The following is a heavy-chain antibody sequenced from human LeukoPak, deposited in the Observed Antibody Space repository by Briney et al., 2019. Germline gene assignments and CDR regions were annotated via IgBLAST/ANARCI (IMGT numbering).Heavy chain of an antibody. CDR3: ARSPAGGSTTKSKYNWFDP. V-gene: IGHV1-8*01. CDR2: MNPNSGNT. D-gene: IGHD2-15*01. Sequence: ASVKVSCKASGYTFTSYDISWVRQATGQGLEWMGWMNPNSGNTGYAQKFQGRVTMTRNTSISTAYMELSSLRSEDTAVYYCARSPAGGSTTKSKYNWFDPWGQGTLVTVSS. J-gene: IGHJ5*02. CDR1: GYTFTSYD.